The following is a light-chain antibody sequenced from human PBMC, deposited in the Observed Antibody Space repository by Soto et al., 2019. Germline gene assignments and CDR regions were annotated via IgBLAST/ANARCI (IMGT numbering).Light chain of an antibody. CDR2: EVS. CDR3: CSYAGSSTV. J-gene: IGLJ1*01. CDR1: SIDVGSYNL. Sequence: QSVLTQPASVSGSPGQSITISCTGTSIDVGSYNLVSWYQQHPGKAPKLMICEVSKRPSGVSNRFSGSKSGNTASLTISGLQAEDEADYYCCSYAGSSTVFGTGTKVTV. V-gene: IGLV2-23*02.